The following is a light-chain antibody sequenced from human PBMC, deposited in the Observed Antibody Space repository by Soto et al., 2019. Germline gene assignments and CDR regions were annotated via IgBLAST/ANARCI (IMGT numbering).Light chain of an antibody. V-gene: IGKV1-5*01. CDR1: QSISTY. J-gene: IGKJ1*01. CDR2: DAS. Sequence: DIQMTQSPSSLSASVGNRVTITCRASQSISTYLNWYQKKPGKAPNLLIYDASSLESGVPSRFSGSGSGTEFTLTISSLQPNDFATYYCQQYNSYWTFGHGTKVDIK. CDR3: QQYNSYWT.